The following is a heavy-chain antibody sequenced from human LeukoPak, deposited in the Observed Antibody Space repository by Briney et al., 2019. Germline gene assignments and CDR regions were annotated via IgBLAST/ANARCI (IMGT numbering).Heavy chain of an antibody. D-gene: IGHD3-22*01. CDR2: INSDDSRT. CDR1: GFTFSAFW. V-gene: IGHV3-74*01. Sequence: VHLGGSLRLSCAASGFTFSAFWMHWVRPAPGKGLVWVSRINSDDSRTTYADSVKGRFTISRDNAKNTPYLQMNSLRAEDTAVYYCARGLVHDTSGYYSDYWGQGTLVTVSS. J-gene: IGHJ4*02. CDR3: ARGLVHDTSGYYSDY.